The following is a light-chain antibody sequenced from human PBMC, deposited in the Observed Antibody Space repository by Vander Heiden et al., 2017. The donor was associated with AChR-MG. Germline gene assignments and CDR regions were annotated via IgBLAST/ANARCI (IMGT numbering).Light chain of an antibody. CDR3: QQGHGTHWT. CDR2: AAS. V-gene: IGKV1-39*01. J-gene: IGKJ1*01. Sequence: DIQMTQSPFSLSASVGDRVTITCRASQSICSYLNWYQQKPGKAPKLLIYAASSLPSGVPSRFSGSGSGTDFTLTISSLQPEDFATYYCQQGHGTHWTFGQGTKVEIK. CDR1: QSICSY.